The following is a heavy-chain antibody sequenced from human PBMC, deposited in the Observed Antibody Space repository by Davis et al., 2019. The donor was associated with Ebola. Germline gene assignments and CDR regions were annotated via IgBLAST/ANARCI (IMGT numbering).Heavy chain of an antibody. Sequence: ASVKVSCKVSGYSVTDMSMHWVRQVPGKGLEWMGGLDPEDVEDIKYAQKFQGRVTMTEDTATDTAYMELSSLTSEDTAVYYCATQSQVAADFYGMDVWGQGTKVTVSS. J-gene: IGHJ6*02. CDR2: LDPEDVEDI. CDR1: GYSVTDMS. CDR3: ATQSQVAADFYGMDV. V-gene: IGHV1-24*01. D-gene: IGHD2-15*01.